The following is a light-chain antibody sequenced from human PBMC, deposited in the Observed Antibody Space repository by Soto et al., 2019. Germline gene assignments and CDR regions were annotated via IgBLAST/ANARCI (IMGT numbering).Light chain of an antibody. Sequence: QSALTQPPSVSGSPGQSVTISCTGTSSDVGNYNRVSWYQQPPGTAPKLMIYDASNRPSGVPDRFSGSKSGNTASLTISGLQAEDEADYYCTSYTTSSTPVVFGGGTKLTVL. CDR3: TSYTTSSTPVV. CDR2: DAS. J-gene: IGLJ2*01. CDR1: SSDVGNYNR. V-gene: IGLV2-18*02.